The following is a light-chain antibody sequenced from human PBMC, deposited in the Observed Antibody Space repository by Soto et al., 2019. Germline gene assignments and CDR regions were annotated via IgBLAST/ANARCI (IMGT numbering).Light chain of an antibody. J-gene: IGKJ5*01. V-gene: IGKV3-11*01. CDR3: QQRSNWQIT. CDR1: QTVTTY. CDR2: DAS. Sequence: ETVLTQSPAPLSLSPGPSATLSCRASQTVTTYLPWYQQKPGQAPRLLIYDASNKVTGIPARFHGSGSGTDFTLTISSVEPDDFAVYYCQQRSNWQITCGQGTRLEI.